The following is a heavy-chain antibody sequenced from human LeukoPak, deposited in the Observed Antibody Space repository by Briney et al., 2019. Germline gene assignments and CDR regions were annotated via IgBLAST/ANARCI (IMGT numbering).Heavy chain of an antibody. D-gene: IGHD2-2*01. Sequence: PSETLSLTCSVSGGSITGYYWSWIRQSPGKGLEWIGYIFSSGSTNYNPSLRSRVTMSVDTSKNQFSLKLTSVTAADTAIYHCVRHYCSSTRCYSFSDWGQGTLVTVSS. CDR3: VRHYCSSTRCYSFSD. V-gene: IGHV4-59*08. CDR2: IFSSGST. CDR1: GGSITGYY. J-gene: IGHJ4*02.